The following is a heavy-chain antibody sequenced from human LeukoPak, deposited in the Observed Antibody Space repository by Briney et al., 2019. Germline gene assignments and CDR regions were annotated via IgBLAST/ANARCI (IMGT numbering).Heavy chain of an antibody. CDR2: INPNSGGT. D-gene: IGHD3-3*01. Sequence: GASVKVSCKASGYTFTGYYMHWVRQASGQGLEWMGWINPNSGGTNYAQKFQGRVTMTRDTSISTAYMELSRLRSDDTAVYYCARDGFWSGYHYFDYWGQGTLVTVSS. CDR1: GYTFTGYY. J-gene: IGHJ4*02. CDR3: ARDGFWSGYHYFDY. V-gene: IGHV1-2*02.